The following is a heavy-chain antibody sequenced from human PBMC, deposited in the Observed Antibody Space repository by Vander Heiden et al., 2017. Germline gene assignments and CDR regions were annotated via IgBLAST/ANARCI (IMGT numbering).Heavy chain of an antibody. CDR1: GFSHEDHA. CDR3: TKDIRPGGADV. J-gene: IGHJ6*02. CDR2: INWNSANI. V-gene: IGHV3-9*01. D-gene: IGHD1-26*01. Sequence: EVQLVQSGGGLVQTGRSLRLSGVGSGFSHEDHAIHCVRQAPGEGLEWVSGINWNSANIGYAASVSGRFTVSRDNAKKSLYLQMNSLRVEDTAFYYCTKDIRPGGADVWGQGTTVIVSS.